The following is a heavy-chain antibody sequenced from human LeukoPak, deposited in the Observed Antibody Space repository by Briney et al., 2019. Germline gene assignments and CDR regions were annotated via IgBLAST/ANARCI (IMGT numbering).Heavy chain of an antibody. Sequence: ASVKVSCKASGYTFTSYAMNWVRQAPGQGLEWMGWINPNTGNPTYAQGLTGRFVFSLDTSVSTAYLQITSLKADDTAVYYCARAYQRLGELSLPDYWSQGTLVTVSS. CDR2: INPNTGNP. CDR1: GYTFTSYA. CDR3: ARAYQRLGELSLPDY. V-gene: IGHV7-4-1*02. J-gene: IGHJ4*02. D-gene: IGHD3-16*02.